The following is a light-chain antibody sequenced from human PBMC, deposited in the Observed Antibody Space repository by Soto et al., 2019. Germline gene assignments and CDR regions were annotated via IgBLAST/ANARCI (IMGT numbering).Light chain of an antibody. Sequence: ILFAPSPGTLSLSPVERAPPSCRASQSVSNNYLAWYQQKPGQAPRLLIYGASNRATGIPDRFSGSGSGTDFTLTISRLEPEDFAVYYCQQYGSSGTFGQGTKVDI. J-gene: IGKJ1*01. CDR2: GAS. CDR1: QSVSNNY. CDR3: QQYGSSGT. V-gene: IGKV3-20*01.